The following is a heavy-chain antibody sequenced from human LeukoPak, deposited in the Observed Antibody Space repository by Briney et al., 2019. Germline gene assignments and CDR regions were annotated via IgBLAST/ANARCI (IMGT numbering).Heavy chain of an antibody. Sequence: ASVKVSCKASGYTFTSYAMNWVRQAPGQGLEWMGWINPNSGGTNYAQKFQGRVTMTRNTSISTAYMELSSLRSEDTAVYYCARGRYGKDSSGYMAMFLYYYYYYMDVWGKGTTVTISS. CDR2: INPNSGGT. V-gene: IGHV1-8*02. CDR3: ARGRYGKDSSGYMAMFLYYYYYYMDV. J-gene: IGHJ6*03. CDR1: GYTFTSYA. D-gene: IGHD3-22*01.